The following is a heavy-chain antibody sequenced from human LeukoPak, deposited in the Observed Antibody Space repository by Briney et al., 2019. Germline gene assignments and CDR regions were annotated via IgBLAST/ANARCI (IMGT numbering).Heavy chain of an antibody. CDR1: GYTLTELT. D-gene: IGHD3-16*01. V-gene: IGHV1-24*01. Sequence: ASVKVSCKVSGYTLTELTMHWVRQAPGKGLEWMGGFDPEDGETIYAQKFQGRVTMTEDTSTDTAYMELSSLRSEDTAVYYCAIFRGGLGDSRPTYYFDYWGQGTLVTVSS. CDR3: AIFRGGLGDSRPTYYFDY. CDR2: FDPEDGET. J-gene: IGHJ4*02.